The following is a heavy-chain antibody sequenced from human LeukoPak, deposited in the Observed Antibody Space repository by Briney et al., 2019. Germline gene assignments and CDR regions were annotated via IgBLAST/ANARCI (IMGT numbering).Heavy chain of an antibody. CDR1: GVSISSYY. CDR3: ARDRNYGSGSYAFDI. J-gene: IGHJ3*02. V-gene: IGHV4-59*01. D-gene: IGHD3-10*01. Sequence: PSETLSLTCTASGVSISSYYWSWIRQPPGQGLEWIGYIYYSGSTNYNPSLKRRVTISVDMSKNQFSLKLSSVTAADTAVYYCARDRNYGSGSYAFDIWGQGTMVTVSS. CDR2: IYYSGST.